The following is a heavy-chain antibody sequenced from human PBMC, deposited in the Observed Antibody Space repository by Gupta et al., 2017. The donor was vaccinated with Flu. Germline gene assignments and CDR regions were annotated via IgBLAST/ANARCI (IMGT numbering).Heavy chain of an antibody. CDR1: GFPFSTYS. J-gene: IGHJ4*02. D-gene: IGHD4-17*01. CDR3: ARDFYGDYALDY. Sequence: EVQLVESGGGLVAPGGSLTLSCAASGFPFSTYSMNWVRQAPGKGLEWVSSISSSSDYIYYADSLKGRFTISRDNARNSLYLHMNSLRAEDTAVYFCARDFYGDYALDYWGQGTLVAVSS. CDR2: ISSSSDYI. V-gene: IGHV3-21*02.